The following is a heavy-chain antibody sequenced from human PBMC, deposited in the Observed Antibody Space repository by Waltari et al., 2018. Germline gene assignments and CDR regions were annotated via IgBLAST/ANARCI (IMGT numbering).Heavy chain of an antibody. CDR1: GFTFSSYW. Sequence: EVQLVESGGGLVQPGGSLRLSCAASGFTFSSYWMHWVRQAPGTGLVWVSRINSDGSSPSYADSVKGRFTISRDNAKNTLYLQMNSLRAEDTAVYYCARGGCSGGSCWGVFYYYYGMDVWGQGTTVTVSS. CDR3: ARGGCSGGSCWGVFYYYYGMDV. CDR2: INSDGSSP. V-gene: IGHV3-74*01. D-gene: IGHD2-15*01. J-gene: IGHJ6*02.